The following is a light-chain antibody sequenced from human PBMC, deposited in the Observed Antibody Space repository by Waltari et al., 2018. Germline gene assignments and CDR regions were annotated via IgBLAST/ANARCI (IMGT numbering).Light chain of an antibody. Sequence: ITCRASQSVNMWLAWYQQKPGKAPKLLIYKTSSLESGVPFRFSGSGSGTEFTLTISSLQPDDFVTYYCQQYNTYFTFGPGTKVDIK. CDR3: QQYNTYFT. J-gene: IGKJ3*01. CDR2: KTS. V-gene: IGKV1-5*03. CDR1: QSVNMW.